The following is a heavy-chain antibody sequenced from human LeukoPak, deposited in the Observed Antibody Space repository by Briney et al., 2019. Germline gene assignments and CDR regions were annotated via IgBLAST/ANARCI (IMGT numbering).Heavy chain of an antibody. V-gene: IGHV3-9*03. Sequence: PGGSLRLSCAASGFTFDDYAMHWVRHAPGKGLEWVSGISWNSGSIVYADCVKGRFTISRDNAKNSLYLQMSSLRAEDMALYYCTIGSGTYRGAFDIWGQGTMVTVSS. CDR2: ISWNSGSI. CDR1: GFTFDDYA. CDR3: TIGSGTYRGAFDI. D-gene: IGHD1-26*01. J-gene: IGHJ3*02.